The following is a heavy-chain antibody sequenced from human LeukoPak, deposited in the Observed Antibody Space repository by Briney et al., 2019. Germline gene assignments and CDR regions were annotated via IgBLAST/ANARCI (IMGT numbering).Heavy chain of an antibody. CDR1: GYTLTVLS. Sequence: ASVKVTCKVSGYTLTVLSMHWVRQAPGKGLEWMGGFDPEDGETIYAQKFQGRVTMTEDTSTDTAYMELSSLRSEDTAVYYCAAHIDPNIVVVPAAIGAEYFQHWGQGTLVTVSS. CDR3: AAHIDPNIVVVPAAIGAEYFQH. J-gene: IGHJ1*01. V-gene: IGHV1-24*01. CDR2: FDPEDGET. D-gene: IGHD2-2*02.